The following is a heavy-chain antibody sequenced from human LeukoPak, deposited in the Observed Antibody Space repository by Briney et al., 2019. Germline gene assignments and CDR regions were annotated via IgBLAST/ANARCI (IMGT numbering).Heavy chain of an antibody. J-gene: IGHJ4*02. V-gene: IGHV4-4*07. D-gene: IGHD3-22*01. CDR3: ARRGRDSSGYYRPPPDYYFDY. CDR2: IYTSGST. Sequence: SETLSLTCTVSGGSISSYYWSWIRQPAGKGLEWIGRIYTSGSTNYNPSLKSRVTMSVDTSKNQFSLKLSSVTAADTAVYYCARRGRDSSGYYRPPPDYYFDYWGQGTLVTVSS. CDR1: GGSISSYY.